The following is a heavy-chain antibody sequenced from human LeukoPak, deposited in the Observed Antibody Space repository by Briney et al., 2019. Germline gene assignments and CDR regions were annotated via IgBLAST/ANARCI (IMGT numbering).Heavy chain of an antibody. CDR1: GYTFTSYG. Sequence: ASVKVSCKASGYTFTSYGISWVRQAPGQGLEWKGWISAYNGNTNYAQKLQGRVTMTTDTSTSTAYMELRSLRSDDTAVYYCARGGYCSSTSCYSCDYWGQGTLVTVSS. CDR2: ISAYNGNT. V-gene: IGHV1-18*01. J-gene: IGHJ4*02. CDR3: ARGGYCSSTSCYSCDY. D-gene: IGHD2-2*01.